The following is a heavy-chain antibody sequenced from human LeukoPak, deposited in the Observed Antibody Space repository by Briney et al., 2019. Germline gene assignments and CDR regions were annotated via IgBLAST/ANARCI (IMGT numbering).Heavy chain of an antibody. J-gene: IGHJ4*02. D-gene: IGHD3-3*01. V-gene: IGHV4-39*01. Sequence: SQTLSLTCTVSGGSISSGNYYWSWIRQPPGKGLGWIGSIYYSGSTYYNPSLKSRVTISVDTSKNQFSLKLSSVTAADTAVYYCARRYYDFWSGYIDYWGQGTLVTVSS. CDR1: GGSISSGNYY. CDR3: ARRYYDFWSGYIDY. CDR2: IYYSGST.